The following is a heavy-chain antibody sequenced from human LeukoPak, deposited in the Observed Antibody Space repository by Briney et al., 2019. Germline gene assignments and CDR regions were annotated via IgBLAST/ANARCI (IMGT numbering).Heavy chain of an antibody. J-gene: IGHJ3*01. D-gene: IGHD1-1*01. CDR2: IYWNDDR. V-gene: IGHV2-5*01. Sequence: SGPTLVKPTHTLTLTCTFSGVSLSASGVGVGWIRQPPGRALEWLALIYWNDDRRYSPSLQSRLTITKDTSRNQVVLTMTNMEPVEPATYYCAHRATGYGFDFWGQGTMVTVSS. CDR3: AHRATGYGFDF. CDR1: GVSLSASGVG.